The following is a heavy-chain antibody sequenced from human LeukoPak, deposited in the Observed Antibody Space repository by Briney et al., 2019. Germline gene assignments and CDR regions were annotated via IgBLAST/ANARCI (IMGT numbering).Heavy chain of an antibody. CDR2: MSSSGSTI. CDR1: GFTFSDYY. V-gene: IGHV3-11*04. D-gene: IGHD1-14*01. CDR3: AGDDPEGLTGQNWFYP. Sequence: PGGSLRLSCAASGFTFSDYYMSWIRQAPGKGLEWVSYMSSSGSTIYYADSVKGRFTISRDNAKNSLYLQMNSLRAEDTAVYYCAGDDPEGLTGQNWFYPWGQGTLVTVFS. J-gene: IGHJ5*02.